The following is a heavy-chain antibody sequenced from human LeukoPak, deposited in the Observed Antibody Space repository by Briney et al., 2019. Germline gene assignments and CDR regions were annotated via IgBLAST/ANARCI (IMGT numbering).Heavy chain of an antibody. Sequence: PSETLSLTCTVSGGSISSYYWSWIRQPPGKGLEWIGSIYYSGSTYYNPSLKSRVTISVDTSKNQFSLKLSSVTAADTAVYYCARRPFYDSSGSIYFDYWGQGTLVTVSS. CDR2: IYYSGST. V-gene: IGHV4-59*05. CDR1: GGSISSYY. J-gene: IGHJ4*02. D-gene: IGHD3-22*01. CDR3: ARRPFYDSSGSIYFDY.